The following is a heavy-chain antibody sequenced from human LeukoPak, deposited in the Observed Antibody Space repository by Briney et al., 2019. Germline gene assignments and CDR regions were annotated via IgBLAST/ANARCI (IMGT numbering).Heavy chain of an antibody. D-gene: IGHD3-10*01. CDR1: GGSISSSSYY. Sequence: KPSETLSLTCTVSGGSISSSSYYWGWIRQPPGKGLEWIGSIYYSGSTYYNPSLKSRVTISVDTSKNQFSLKLSSVTAADTAVYYCARQQIVLLWFGERLGSYYMDVWGKGTTVTISS. J-gene: IGHJ6*03. V-gene: IGHV4-39*01. CDR3: ARQQIVLLWFGERLGSYYMDV. CDR2: IYYSGST.